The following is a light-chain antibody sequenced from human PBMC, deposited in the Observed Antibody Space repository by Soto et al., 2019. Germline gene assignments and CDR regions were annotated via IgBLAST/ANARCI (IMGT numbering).Light chain of an antibody. CDR3: QQYGSALFT. J-gene: IGKJ3*01. Sequence: EIGLTQSPGTLYLSPGERATLSCRASQSVSSKYLAWYQQKPGQAPRVLIYGTSSRASGVPERFSGGGSGTDFTLTITRLEPEDFSVYYCQQYGSALFTFGPGTKVDFK. CDR2: GTS. V-gene: IGKV3-20*01. CDR1: QSVSSKY.